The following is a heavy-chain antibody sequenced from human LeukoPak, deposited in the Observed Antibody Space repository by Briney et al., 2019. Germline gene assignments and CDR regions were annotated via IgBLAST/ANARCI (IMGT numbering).Heavy chain of an antibody. D-gene: IGHD6-6*01. J-gene: IGHJ4*02. CDR3: AREYSSSSYFDY. V-gene: IGHV3-23*01. CDR2: ISGSGGST. Sequence: GGSLRLSCAASGFTFSSYAMSWVRQAPGKGLEWVSAISGSGGSTYYADSVKGRFTISRDNAKNSLYLQMNSLRGEDTAVYYCAREYSSSSYFDYWGQGTLVTVSS. CDR1: GFTFSSYA.